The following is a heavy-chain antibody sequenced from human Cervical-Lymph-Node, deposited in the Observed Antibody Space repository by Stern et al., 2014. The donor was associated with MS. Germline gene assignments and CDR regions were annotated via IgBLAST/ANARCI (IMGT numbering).Heavy chain of an antibody. Sequence: VQLVESGSELKKPGASVTVSCKASGYTFTKYLIHWVRQAPGQGLEWMGWINSNTGAPMYARDFAGRFVCSLDTSVTTAYLQISRLKTEDTAVYYCARDMSDFWSDYGHNWFDPWGQGTLVTVSS. CDR2: INSNTGAP. CDR3: ARDMSDFWSDYGHNWFDP. J-gene: IGHJ5*02. V-gene: IGHV7-4-1*02. CDR1: GYTFTKYL. D-gene: IGHD3-3*01.